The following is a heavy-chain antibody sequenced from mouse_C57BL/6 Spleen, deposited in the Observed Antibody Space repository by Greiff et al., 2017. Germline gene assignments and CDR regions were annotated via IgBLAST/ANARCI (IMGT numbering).Heavy chain of an antibody. Sequence: LEESGAELVKPGASVKISCKASGHAFSSYWMNWVKQRPGKGLEWIGQIYPGDGDTNYNGKFKGKATLTADKSSSTAYMQLSSLTCEDSAVYFCARSDYGSSYEYFDVWGTGTTVTVSS. CDR1: GHAFSSYW. V-gene: IGHV1-80*01. J-gene: IGHJ1*03. CDR3: ARSDYGSSYEYFDV. CDR2: IYPGDGDT. D-gene: IGHD1-1*01.